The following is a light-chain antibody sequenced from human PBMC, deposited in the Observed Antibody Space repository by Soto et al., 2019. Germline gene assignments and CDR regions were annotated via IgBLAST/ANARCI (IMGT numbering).Light chain of an antibody. CDR1: QSVGSY. V-gene: IGKV3-11*01. CDR3: QQRNYWPIT. CDR2: DAS. J-gene: IGKJ5*01. Sequence: EIVLTQSPATLSLSPGEGATLSCRASQSVGSYLAWYQQKLGQAPRLLIYDASKRATGIPARFSGSGSGTDLPLPINSQEPEDFAVYYCQQRNYWPITFGQGTRLEIK.